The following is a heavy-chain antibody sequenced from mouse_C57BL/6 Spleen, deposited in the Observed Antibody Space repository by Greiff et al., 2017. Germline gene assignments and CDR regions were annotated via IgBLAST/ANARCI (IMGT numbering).Heavy chain of an antibody. CDR1: GYTFTDYE. D-gene: IGHD4-1*01. J-gene: IGHJ2*01. V-gene: IGHV1-15*01. CDR3: TSPLTGPDY. CDR2: IDPETGGT. Sequence: LQESGAELVRPGASVTLSCKASGYTFTDYEMHWVKQTPVHGLEWIGAIDPETGGTAYNQKFKGKAILTADKSSSTAYMELRSLTSEDSAVYYCTSPLTGPDYWGQGTTLTVSS.